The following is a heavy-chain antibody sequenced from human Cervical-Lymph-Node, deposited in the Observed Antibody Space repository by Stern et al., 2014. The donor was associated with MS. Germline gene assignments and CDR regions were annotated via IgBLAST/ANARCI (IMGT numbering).Heavy chain of an antibody. CDR1: GASISSGSYY. V-gene: IGHV4-61*02. CDR2: FHTSGNT. D-gene: IGHD3-10*01. Sequence: VQLQESGPGLVKPSQTLSLTCTVSGASISSGSYYWSWIRQPAGKGLEWIGRFHTSGNTNYNPSPKSRVTISVDTSKTQFSLKLGSVTAADTAVYYCARSGFAAFDYWGQGTLFTVSS. J-gene: IGHJ4*02. CDR3: ARSGFAAFDY.